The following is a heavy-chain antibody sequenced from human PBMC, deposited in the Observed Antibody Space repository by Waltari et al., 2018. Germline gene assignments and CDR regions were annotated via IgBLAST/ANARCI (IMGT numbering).Heavy chain of an antibody. CDR2: INSDRIST. D-gene: IGHD6-13*01. J-gene: IGHJ4*02. CDR1: GFIFSTYW. CDR3: VRENIAAAGLES. Sequence: EVQLVESGGGLVQPGGSLRLSCVASGFIFSTYWRDWVRQAPGKGLVWVSLINSDRISTTYADSVNGQFTISRDNAKNTLYLHMSSLRAEDTAVYYCVRENIAAAGLESWGQGTLVTVSS. V-gene: IGHV3-74*01.